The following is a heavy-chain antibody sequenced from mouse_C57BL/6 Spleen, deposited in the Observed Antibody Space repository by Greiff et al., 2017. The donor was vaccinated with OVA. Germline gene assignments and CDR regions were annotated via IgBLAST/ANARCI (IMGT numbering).Heavy chain of an antibody. J-gene: IGHJ4*01. Sequence: EVQLVESGGDLVKPGGSLKLSCAASGFTFSSYGMSWVRQTPDKRLEWVANISSGGSYTYYPDSVKGRFTISRDNAKNTLYLQMSSLKSEDTAMYYWARRGRCSYDYAMDYWGQGTSVTVSS. D-gene: IGHD1-1*01. CDR2: ISSGGSYT. CDR1: GFTFSSYG. V-gene: IGHV5-6*01. CDR3: ARRGRCSYDYAMDY.